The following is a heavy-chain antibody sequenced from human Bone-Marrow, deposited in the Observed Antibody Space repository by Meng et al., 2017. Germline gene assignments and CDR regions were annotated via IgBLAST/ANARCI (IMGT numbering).Heavy chain of an antibody. CDR3: ARGGASSKWFDP. CDR1: DGSISSNTYY. V-gene: IGHV4-39*07. Sequence: QLQLKESGTGLVTPSETLSLTCTVADGSISSNTYYWGWSRQPPGKGLEWIGTIYYRGSTDYNPSLKRRVTISVDTSKNQFSLKLSSVTAADTAVYYCARGGASSKWFDPWGQGTLVTVSS. CDR2: IYYRGST. D-gene: IGHD2/OR15-2a*01. J-gene: IGHJ5*02.